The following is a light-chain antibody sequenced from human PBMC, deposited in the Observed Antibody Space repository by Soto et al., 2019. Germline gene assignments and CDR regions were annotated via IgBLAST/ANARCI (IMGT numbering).Light chain of an antibody. V-gene: IGLV3-21*02. J-gene: IGLJ3*02. CDR3: ATWDDTPSGPSWV. Sequence: SYELTQPPSVSVAPGQTARITCGGSHIGRKSVHWYQQKPGQAPVVVVYDDRDRPSGIPERFSGSNSGNTATLTISDLRSEDEADYYCATWDDTPSGPSWVFGGGTKLTVL. CDR1: HIGRKS. CDR2: DDR.